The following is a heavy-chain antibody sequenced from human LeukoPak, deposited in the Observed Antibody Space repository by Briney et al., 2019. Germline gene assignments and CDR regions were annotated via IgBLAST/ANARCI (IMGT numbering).Heavy chain of an antibody. V-gene: IGHV4-39*01. D-gene: IGHD6-13*01. CDR1: GGSINNNNYN. Sequence: PSETLSLTCRVSGGSINNNNYNWGWIRQPPGKGLEWIGNIYYSGSTYYNPSLKSRVTISVDTSKNQFSLKLTSVTAADTAVFYCARHEYSSSWSPPEYFDLWGRGTLVTVSS. J-gene: IGHJ2*01. CDR2: IYYSGST. CDR3: ARHEYSSSWSPPEYFDL.